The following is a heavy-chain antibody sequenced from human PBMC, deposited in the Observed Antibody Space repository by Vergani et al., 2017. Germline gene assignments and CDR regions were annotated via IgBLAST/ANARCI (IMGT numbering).Heavy chain of an antibody. Sequence: VQLVESGGGVVQPGRSLRLSCAASGSTFSSYCMHWVRQAPGKGLEWVANIKQDGSEKYYVDSVKGRFTISRDNAKNSLYLQMNSLRAEDTAVYYCARDPRGYCSGGTCYSWGYYFDYWGQGTLVTVSS. D-gene: IGHD2-15*01. V-gene: IGHV3-7*01. CDR3: ARDPRGYCSGGTCYSWGYYFDY. J-gene: IGHJ4*02. CDR1: GSTFSSYC. CDR2: IKQDGSEK.